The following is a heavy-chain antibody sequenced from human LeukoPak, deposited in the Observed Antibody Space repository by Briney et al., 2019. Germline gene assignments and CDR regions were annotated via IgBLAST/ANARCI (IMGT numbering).Heavy chain of an antibody. J-gene: IGHJ3*02. CDR2: IYYSGST. Sequence: SETLSLTCTVSGGSLSSYYWSWIRQPPGKGLGWIGYIYYSGSTNYNPSLKSRVTISVVTSKNQFSLKLSSVTAADTAVYYCARFDSGDYFDAFDIWGQGPMATVSS. CDR1: GGSLSSYY. V-gene: IGHV4-59*01. D-gene: IGHD3-22*01. CDR3: ARFDSGDYFDAFDI.